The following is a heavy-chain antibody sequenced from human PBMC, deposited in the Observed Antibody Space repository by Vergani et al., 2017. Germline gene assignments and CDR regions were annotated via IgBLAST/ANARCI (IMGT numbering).Heavy chain of an antibody. CDR2: IYYSGST. J-gene: IGHJ4*02. D-gene: IGHD3-22*01. Sequence: QVQLQESGPGLVKPSETLSLTCTVSGGSISSYYWSWIRQPPGKGLEWIGYIYYSGSTNYNPSLKSRVTISVDTSKNQFSLKLSSVTAADTAVYYCARRITMIVPPDYWGQGTLVTVSS. V-gene: IGHV4-59*01. CDR3: ARRITMIVPPDY. CDR1: GGSISSYY.